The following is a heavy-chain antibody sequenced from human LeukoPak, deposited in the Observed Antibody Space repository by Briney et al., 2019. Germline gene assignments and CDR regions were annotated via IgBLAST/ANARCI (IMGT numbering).Heavy chain of an antibody. CDR1: GFTFSDYY. CDR3: ARVFKDVPQFDY. D-gene: IGHD2-15*01. CDR2: ISSSGSTI. Sequence: PGGSLRLSCAASGFTFSDYYMSWIRQAPGKGLEWVSYISSSGSTIYYADSVKGRFTISRDNAKNSLYLQMYSLRAEDTAVYYCARVFKDVPQFDYWGQGTLVTVSS. J-gene: IGHJ4*02. V-gene: IGHV3-11*01.